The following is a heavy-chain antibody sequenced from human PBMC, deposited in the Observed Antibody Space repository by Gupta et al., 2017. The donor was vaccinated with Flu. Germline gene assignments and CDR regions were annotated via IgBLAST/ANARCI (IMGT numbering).Heavy chain of an antibody. CDR1: GFTFSTYS. CDR3: AREGMRQWLDFPFDY. CDR2: ISISSNYI. V-gene: IGHV3-21*01. J-gene: IGHJ4*02. Sequence: EVQLVESGGGLVKPGGSLSLSCAASGFTFSTYSMTWVRQAPGKGLEWVSSISISSNYIYYADSVKGRFTISRDNAKNSLYLQMNSLRAEDTAVYYCAREGMRQWLDFPFDYWGQGTLVTVSS. D-gene: IGHD6-19*01.